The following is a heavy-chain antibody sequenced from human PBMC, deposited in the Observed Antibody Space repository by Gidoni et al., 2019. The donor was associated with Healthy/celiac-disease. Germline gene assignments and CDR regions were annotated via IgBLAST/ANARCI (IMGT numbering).Heavy chain of an antibody. Sequence: EVQLLESGGGLVQPGGSLRLSCAASGFTFSSYAISLVRQAPGKGLEWVSAISGSGGSTYYADSVKGRFTISRDNSKNTLYLQMNSLRAEDTAVYYCAKDGVYSVVVPAADEDAFDIWGQGTMVTVSS. CDR2: ISGSGGST. J-gene: IGHJ3*02. CDR1: GFTFSSYA. CDR3: AKDGVYSVVVPAADEDAFDI. V-gene: IGHV3-23*01. D-gene: IGHD2-2*01.